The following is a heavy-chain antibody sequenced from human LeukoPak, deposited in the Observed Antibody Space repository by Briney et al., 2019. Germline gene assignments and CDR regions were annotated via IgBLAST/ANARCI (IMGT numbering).Heavy chain of an antibody. CDR2: ISGSGGST. CDR3: AKFDYYDSSGYYNKVLDAFDI. D-gene: IGHD3-22*01. V-gene: IGHV3-23*01. J-gene: IGHJ3*02. Sequence: GGSLRLSCGASGFTFRSYAMSWVRQAPGKGLEWVSAISGSGGSTYYADSVKGRFTISRDNSKNTLHLQMNSLRAEDTAVYYCAKFDYYDSSGYYNKVLDAFDIWGQGTMVTVSS. CDR1: GFTFRSYA.